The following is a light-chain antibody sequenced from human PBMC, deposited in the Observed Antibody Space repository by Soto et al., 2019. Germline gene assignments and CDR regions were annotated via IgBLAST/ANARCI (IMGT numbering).Light chain of an antibody. Sequence: DIQMTQSPSTLSGSVGDRVTITCRASQTISSWLAWYQQKPGKAPKLLIYKASTLKSGVPSRFSGSGSGTEFTLTISSLQPDDFATYYCQHYNSYSEAFGQGSKVYFK. CDR3: QHYNSYSEA. V-gene: IGKV1-5*03. J-gene: IGKJ1*01. CDR1: QTISSW. CDR2: KAS.